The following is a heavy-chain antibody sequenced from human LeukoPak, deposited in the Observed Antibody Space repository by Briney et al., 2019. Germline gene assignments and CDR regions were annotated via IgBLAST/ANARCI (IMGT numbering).Heavy chain of an antibody. D-gene: IGHD5-18*01. CDR3: VRPLGEYTYGYPLGY. V-gene: IGHV5-51*01. Sequence: GESLKISCKGSGYSFTTYWIGWVRQMPGKGLEWMGIIYPGDSDTRYSPSFQGQVTISADKSISTAYLQWSSLKASDTAMYYCVRPLGEYTYGYPLGYWGQGTLVTVSS. CDR1: GYSFTTYW. J-gene: IGHJ4*02. CDR2: IYPGDSDT.